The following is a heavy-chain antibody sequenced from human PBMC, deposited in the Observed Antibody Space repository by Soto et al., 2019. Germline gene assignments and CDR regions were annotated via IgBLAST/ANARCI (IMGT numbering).Heavy chain of an antibody. J-gene: IGHJ4*02. Sequence: EVQLVESGGGLVQPGGSLRLSCAASGFTFRSYWMQWVRQAPGKGLVWVSWINSDGSSTSYADSVKGRLTISRDNAKNTLYLQMNSLRAEDTAVYYCASGGRTLNFDSWGQGTLVTVSS. V-gene: IGHV3-74*01. CDR1: GFTFRSYW. D-gene: IGHD2-15*01. CDR3: ASGGRTLNFDS. CDR2: INSDGSST.